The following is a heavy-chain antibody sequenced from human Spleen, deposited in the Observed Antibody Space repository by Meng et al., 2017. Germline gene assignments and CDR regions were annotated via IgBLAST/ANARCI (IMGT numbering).Heavy chain of an antibody. CDR1: GYTFTGYY. D-gene: IGHD6-13*01. CDR2: INPNTGGT. J-gene: IGHJ4*02. Sequence: ASVKVSCKASGYTFTGYYMHWVRQAPGQGLEWMGRINPNTGGTDFAQKFQGRVTMNRDTSISTAYMELSGLRPDDTAMYYCARDEDISAAGKLFGDYWGQGTLVTVSS. V-gene: IGHV1-2*06. CDR3: ARDEDISAAGKLFGDY.